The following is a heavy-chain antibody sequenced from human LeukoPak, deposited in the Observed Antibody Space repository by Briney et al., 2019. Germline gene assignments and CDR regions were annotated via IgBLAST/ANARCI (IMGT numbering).Heavy chain of an antibody. CDR3: ATVVAAEYYFDY. D-gene: IGHD2-15*01. Sequence: ASVKVSCKASGYTFTGFYIHWVRQAPGQGLESMGWINPNSGDTSYVQKFQGRVTMTRDTSISTAYLELSRLRSDDTAVYYCATVVAAEYYFDYWGQGTLVTVSS. V-gene: IGHV1-2*02. CDR1: GYTFTGFY. J-gene: IGHJ4*02. CDR2: INPNSGDT.